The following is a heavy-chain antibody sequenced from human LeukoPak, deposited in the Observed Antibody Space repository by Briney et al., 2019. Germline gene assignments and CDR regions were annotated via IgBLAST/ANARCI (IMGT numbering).Heavy chain of an antibody. V-gene: IGHV1-2*02. Sequence: ASVRVSCKTSGYTFTSYYIHWVRQAPGQGLEWLGWINPNTGDINYAQKFQGRVTTTRDTSISTAYMELSSLRSDDTAVYYCASDVSSVATAAPGHWGVDVWGQGTTVTVSS. CDR1: GYTFTSYY. CDR2: INPNTGDI. CDR3: ASDVSSVATAAPGHWGVDV. J-gene: IGHJ6*02. D-gene: IGHD1-1*01.